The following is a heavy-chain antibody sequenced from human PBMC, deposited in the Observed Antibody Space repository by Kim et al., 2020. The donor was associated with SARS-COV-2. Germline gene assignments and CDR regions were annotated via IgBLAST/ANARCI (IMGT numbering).Heavy chain of an antibody. Sequence: GGSLRLSCAASGFTFSSYGMHWVRQAPGKGLEWVAVIWYDGSNKYYADSVKGRFTISRDNSKNTLYLQMNSLRAEGTAVYYCAKEEGIAAAGTPEYYYYYGMDVWGQGTTVTVSS. CDR1: GFTFSSYG. CDR2: IWYDGSNK. J-gene: IGHJ6*02. D-gene: IGHD6-13*01. CDR3: AKEEGIAAAGTPEYYYYYGMDV. V-gene: IGHV3-33*06.